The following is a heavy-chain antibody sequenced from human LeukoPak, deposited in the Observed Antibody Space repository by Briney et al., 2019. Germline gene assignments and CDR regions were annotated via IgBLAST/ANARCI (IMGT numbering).Heavy chain of an antibody. D-gene: IGHD3-22*01. CDR1: GFTFSSYT. CDR3: AKGRRHDSDGYYNWFDP. CDR2: ISSRSSYI. J-gene: IGHJ5*02. V-gene: IGHV3-21*04. Sequence: GGSVRLSCAASGFTFSSYTMNWVRQAPGKGLEWVSSISSRSSYIYYADSVKGRFTISRDNSKNTLYLQMNSLRGEDTAVYYCAKGRRHDSDGYYNWFDPWGQGTLVTVSS.